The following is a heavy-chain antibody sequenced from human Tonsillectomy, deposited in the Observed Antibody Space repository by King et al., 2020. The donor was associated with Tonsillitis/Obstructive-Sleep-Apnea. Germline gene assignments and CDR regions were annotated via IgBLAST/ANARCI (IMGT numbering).Heavy chain of an antibody. J-gene: IGHJ6*03. V-gene: IGHV3-11*05. Sequence: VQLVESGGGLVKPGGSLRLSCAASGFTFSDYYMSWIRQAPGKGLEWVSYISSSSSYTNYADSVKGRFTISRDNAKNSLYLQMNSLRAEDTAVYYWARARGYQLHPYYYMDVWGKGTTVTVSS. CDR1: GFTFSDYY. CDR3: ARARGYQLHPYYYMDV. D-gene: IGHD2-2*01. CDR2: ISSSSSYT.